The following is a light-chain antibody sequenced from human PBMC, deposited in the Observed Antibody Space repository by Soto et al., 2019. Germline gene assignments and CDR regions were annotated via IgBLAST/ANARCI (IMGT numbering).Light chain of an antibody. Sequence: EIVLTQSPATLSLSPWERATLSCRASQSVSSYLAWYQQKPGQAPTLLIYDASNRATGIPARFSGSGSGTDFTLTISSREPADFAVYYCQQRSNWPITFGQGTRLEI. CDR1: QSVSSY. CDR2: DAS. J-gene: IGKJ5*01. V-gene: IGKV3-11*01. CDR3: QQRSNWPIT.